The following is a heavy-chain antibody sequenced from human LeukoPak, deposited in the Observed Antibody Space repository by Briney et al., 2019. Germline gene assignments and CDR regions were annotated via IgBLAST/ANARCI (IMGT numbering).Heavy chain of an antibody. Sequence: GGPLRLSCAASGFTFSDYYMSWIRQAPGKGLEWVSYISSSGSTIYYADSVKGRFTVSRDNAKNSLYLQMNSLRAEDTAVYYCARDIGGINYDYVWGSYRFRFDPWGQGTLVTVSS. CDR3: ARDIGGINYDYVWGSYRFRFDP. J-gene: IGHJ5*02. D-gene: IGHD3-16*02. CDR2: ISSSGSTI. V-gene: IGHV3-11*04. CDR1: GFTFSDYY.